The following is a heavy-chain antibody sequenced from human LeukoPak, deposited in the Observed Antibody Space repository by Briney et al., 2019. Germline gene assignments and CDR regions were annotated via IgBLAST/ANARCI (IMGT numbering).Heavy chain of an antibody. CDR1: GGSISSGDYY. J-gene: IGHJ5*02. CDR2: IYYSGST. CDR3: ARGYYDFWSGYSNWFDP. V-gene: IGHV4-30-4*08. Sequence: ASQTLSLTYTVSGGSISSGDYYWSWIRQPPGKGLEWIGYIYYSGSTYYNPSLKSRVTISVDTSKNQFSLKLSSVTAADTAVYYCARGYYDFWSGYSNWFDPWGQGTLVTVSS. D-gene: IGHD3-3*01.